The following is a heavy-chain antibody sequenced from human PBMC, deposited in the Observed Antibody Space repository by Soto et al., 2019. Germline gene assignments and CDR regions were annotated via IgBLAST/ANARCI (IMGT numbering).Heavy chain of an antibody. V-gene: IGHV3-23*01. D-gene: IGHD3-3*01. Sequence: GSLRLSCAASGFTFSSYAMSWVRQAPGKGLEWVSAISGSGGSTYYADSVKGRFTISRDNSKNTLYLQMNSLRAEDTAVYYCAKDKEVTIFGVVIMPYYYYGMDVWGQGTTVTVSS. CDR2: ISGSGGST. CDR1: GFTFSSYA. J-gene: IGHJ6*02. CDR3: AKDKEVTIFGVVIMPYYYYGMDV.